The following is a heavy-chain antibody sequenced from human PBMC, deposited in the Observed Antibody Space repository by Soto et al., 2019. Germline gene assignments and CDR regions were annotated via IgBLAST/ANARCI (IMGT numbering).Heavy chain of an antibody. Sequence: QVQLQESGPGLVKPSETLSLTCTVSGGPISSYYWSWIRQPPGKGLEWIGYIYYSGSTNYNPSLTSRVTISVDTSNNQFSLKRSSVTAADTAVYYCARLRAGWIRYFDLWGRGTLVTVSS. V-gene: IGHV4-59*01. CDR2: IYYSGST. CDR1: GGPISSYY. CDR3: ARLRAGWIRYFDL. J-gene: IGHJ2*01. D-gene: IGHD5-18*01.